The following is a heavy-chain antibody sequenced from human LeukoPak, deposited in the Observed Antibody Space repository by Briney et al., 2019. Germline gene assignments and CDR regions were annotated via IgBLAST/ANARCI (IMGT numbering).Heavy chain of an antibody. CDR3: ARVLNKITMVRGVIISALGY. CDR1: GYTFTGYY. CDR2: INPNSGGT. V-gene: IGHV1-2*02. D-gene: IGHD3-10*01. Sequence: ASVKVSCKASGYTFTGYYMHRVRQAPGQGLEWMGWINPNSGGTNYAQKFQGRVTMTRDTSISTAYMELSRLRSDDTAVYYCARVLNKITMVRGVIISALGYWGQGTLVTVSS. J-gene: IGHJ4*02.